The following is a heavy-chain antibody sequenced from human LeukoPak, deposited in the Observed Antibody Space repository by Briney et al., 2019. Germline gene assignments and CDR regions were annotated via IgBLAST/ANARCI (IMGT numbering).Heavy chain of an antibody. Sequence: SETLSLTCTVSGGSISSSSYYWGWIRQPPGKGLEWIGSIYYSGSTYYNPSLKSRVTISVDTSKNQFSLKLSPVTAADTAVYYCASAPGLPAAMYNWFDPWGQGTLVTVSS. CDR3: ASAPGLPAAMYNWFDP. CDR2: IYYSGST. CDR1: GGSISSSSYY. J-gene: IGHJ5*02. V-gene: IGHV4-39*01. D-gene: IGHD2-2*01.